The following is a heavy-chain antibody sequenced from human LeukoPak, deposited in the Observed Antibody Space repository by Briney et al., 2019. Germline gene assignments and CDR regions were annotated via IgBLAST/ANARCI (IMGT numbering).Heavy chain of an antibody. D-gene: IGHD2-2*01. CDR1: GYSISSGYY. CDR3: ARTRYCSSTSCYLRRLYYYYYMDV. V-gene: IGHV4-38-2*02. J-gene: IGHJ6*03. CDR2: IYHSGST. Sequence: SSETLSLTCTVSGYSISSGYYWGWIRQPPGKGLEWIGSIYHSGSTYYKPSLKSRVTISVDTSKNQFSLKLSSVTAADTAVYYCARTRYCSSTSCYLRRLYYYYYMDVWGKGTTVTVSS.